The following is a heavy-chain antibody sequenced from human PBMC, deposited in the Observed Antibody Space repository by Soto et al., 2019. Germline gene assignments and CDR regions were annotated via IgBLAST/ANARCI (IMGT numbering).Heavy chain of an antibody. CDR1: GYTFSNEA. CDR3: ARAARYYWNYVMY. V-gene: IGHV1-18*01. Sequence: QVQLVQSGAEVKKPGTSLRVSCKASGYTFSNEAITWVRRAPGQGLEWMGWVSAYNGNTNYAQKLKGRVTMTTEKSTSTAYMEVRSLRYDGAAVYFCARAARYYWNYVMYWGQGTPVTVSS. CDR2: VSAYNGNT. J-gene: IGHJ4*02. D-gene: IGHD1-1*01.